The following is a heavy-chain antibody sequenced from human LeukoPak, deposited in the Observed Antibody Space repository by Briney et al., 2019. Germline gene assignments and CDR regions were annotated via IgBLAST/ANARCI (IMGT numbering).Heavy chain of an antibody. CDR3: AREIAMAGKTFDN. D-gene: IGHD6-19*01. Sequence: ASVKVSCKASRYTITNYYMHWVRQAPGQGLEWMGTINPSGDSTTYAQEFQGRVTMTRDTSTSTFYMELSSLRSEDTAVYYCAREIAMAGKTFDNWGQGTLVTVSS. J-gene: IGHJ4*02. V-gene: IGHV1-46*01. CDR2: INPSGDST. CDR1: RYTITNYY.